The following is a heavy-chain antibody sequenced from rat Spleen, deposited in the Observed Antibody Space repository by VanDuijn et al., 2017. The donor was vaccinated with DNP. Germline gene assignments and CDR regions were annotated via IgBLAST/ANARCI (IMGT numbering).Heavy chain of an antibody. CDR3: ARPHSHNYVEFGY. V-gene: IGHV5-25*01. J-gene: IGHJ3*01. CDR2: ISSSGGGS. D-gene: IGHD1-10*01. CDR1: GFTFSNYY. Sequence: EVQLVESGGGLVQPGRSMKLSCAASGFTFSNYYMAWVRQAPTRGLEWVAGISSSGGGSYYRDSVKGRFTISRDNAKSTLYLQMDSLRSEDMATCYCARPHSHNYVEFGYWGRGTLVTVSS.